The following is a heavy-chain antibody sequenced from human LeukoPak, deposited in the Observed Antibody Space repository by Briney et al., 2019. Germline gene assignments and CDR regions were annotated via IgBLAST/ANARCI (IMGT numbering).Heavy chain of an antibody. D-gene: IGHD2-21*02. CDR1: GGSISSYY. CDR3: ARAGAYCGGDCYLLQNDDAFDI. Sequence: KPSETLSLTCTVSGGSISSYYWSWIRQPPGKGLEWIGYIYYSGSTNYNPSLKSRVTISVDTSKNQFSLKLSSVTAADTAVYYCARAGAYCGGDCYLLQNDDAFDIWGQGTMVTVSS. J-gene: IGHJ3*02. V-gene: IGHV4-59*01. CDR2: IYYSGST.